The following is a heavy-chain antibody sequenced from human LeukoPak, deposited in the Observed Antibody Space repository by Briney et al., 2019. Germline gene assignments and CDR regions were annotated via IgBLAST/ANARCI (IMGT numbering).Heavy chain of an antibody. CDR2: MNPNSGGT. V-gene: IGHV1-2*02. Sequence: GASVKVSCKASGYTFTDYYIHWVRQAAGQGLEWMGWMNPNSGGTNYAQNFQGRVTMTRDTSISTAYMEVSRLRSDDTAVYYCARKKYPYYSDSRGPFDSWGQGTLVTVSS. CDR3: ARKKYPYYSDSRGPFDS. J-gene: IGHJ5*01. D-gene: IGHD3-22*01. CDR1: GYTFTDYY.